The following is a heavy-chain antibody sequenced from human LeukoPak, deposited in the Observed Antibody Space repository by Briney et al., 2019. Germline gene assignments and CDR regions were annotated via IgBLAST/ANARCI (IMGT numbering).Heavy chain of an antibody. CDR3: ARGVAAASCGPHTFDY. CDR2: INHSGST. J-gene: IGHJ4*02. Sequence: TLSLTCAVYGGSFSGNYWNWIREPPGKGLEWIGEINHSGSTNYNPSLKSRVTISVDTSKNQFSLKLSSVTAADKAVYYCARGVAAASCGPHTFDYWGQGTLVTVSS. CDR1: GGSFSGNY. D-gene: IGHD6-13*01. V-gene: IGHV4-34*01.